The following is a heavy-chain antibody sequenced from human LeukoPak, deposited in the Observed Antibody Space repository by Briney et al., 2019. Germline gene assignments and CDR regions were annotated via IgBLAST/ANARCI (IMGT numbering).Heavy chain of an antibody. Sequence: ASVKVSCKASGYTFTGYYMHWVRQAPGQGLEWMGWINPNSGGTNYAQKFQGRVTMTRDTSISTAYMELSRLRSDDTAVYYCARDLGGITMVREYYYCMDVWGKGTTVTISS. CDR1: GYTFTGYY. D-gene: IGHD3-10*01. J-gene: IGHJ6*03. CDR3: ARDLGGITMVREYYYCMDV. V-gene: IGHV1-2*02. CDR2: INPNSGGT.